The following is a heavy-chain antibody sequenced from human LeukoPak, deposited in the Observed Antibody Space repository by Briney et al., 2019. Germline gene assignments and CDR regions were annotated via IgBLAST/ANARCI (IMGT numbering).Heavy chain of an antibody. CDR2: ISSSSSYI. D-gene: IGHD2-21*02. J-gene: IGHJ3*02. V-gene: IGHV3-21*01. Sequence: GGSLRLSCAASGFTFSSYSMNWVRQAPGKGLEWVSSISSSSSYIYYADPVKGRFTISRDNAKNSLYLQMNSLRAEDTAVYYCARGGVVVTAPWAFDIWGQGTMVTVSS. CDR1: GFTFSSYS. CDR3: ARGGVVVTAPWAFDI.